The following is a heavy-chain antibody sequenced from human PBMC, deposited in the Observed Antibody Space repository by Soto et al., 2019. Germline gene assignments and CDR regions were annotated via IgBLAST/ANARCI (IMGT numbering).Heavy chain of an antibody. CDR3: ARDISSSGVGGGFDYYYYMDV. Sequence: ASVKVSCKASGYTFTSYGISWVRQAPGQGLEWMGWISAYNGNTNYAQKLQGRVTMTTDTSTSTAYMELRSLRSDDTAVYYCARDISSSGVGGGFDYYYYMDVWGKGTTVTVSS. J-gene: IGHJ6*03. D-gene: IGHD6-6*01. CDR1: GYTFTSYG. V-gene: IGHV1-18*01. CDR2: ISAYNGNT.